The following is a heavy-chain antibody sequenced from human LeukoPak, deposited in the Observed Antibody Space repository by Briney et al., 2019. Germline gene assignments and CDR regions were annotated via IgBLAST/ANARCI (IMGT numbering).Heavy chain of an antibody. J-gene: IGHJ4*02. CDR2: IYYSGST. V-gene: IGHV4-39*01. CDR3: ARRYQQRYCSGGSCSRYFDY. Sequence: SETLSLTCTVSGGSISSSSYYWGWIRQPPGKGLEWIGSIYYSGSTYYNPSLKSRVTISVDTSKNQFSLKLSSVTAADTAVYYCARRYQQRYCSGGSCSRYFDYWGQGTLVTVSS. D-gene: IGHD2-15*01. CDR1: GGSISSSSYY.